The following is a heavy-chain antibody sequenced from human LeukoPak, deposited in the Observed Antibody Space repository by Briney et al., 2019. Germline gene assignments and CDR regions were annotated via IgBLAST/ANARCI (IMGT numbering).Heavy chain of an antibody. CDR2: FYYSEST. Sequence: SQTLSLTCTVSGASISSGGYYWSWIRQHPGRDLEWIGYFYYSESTKYNPSLKTRVIILVDTSKNQFSLKLSSVTAADTAVYYCARDRGKGYFDLWGRGTLSLSPQ. CDR1: GASISSGGYY. V-gene: IGHV4-31*03. CDR3: ARDRGKGYFDL. J-gene: IGHJ2*01.